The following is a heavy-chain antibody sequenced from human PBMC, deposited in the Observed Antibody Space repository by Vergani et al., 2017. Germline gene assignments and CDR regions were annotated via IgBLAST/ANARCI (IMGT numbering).Heavy chain of an antibody. Sequence: QLQLQESGPGLVKPSETLSLTCTVSGGSISSGGYYWSWIRQHPGKGQEWIGYIYYSGSTYYNPSLKSRVTISVDTSKNQFSLKLSSVTAADTAVYYCARVVVVTAKIDYWGQGTLVTVSS. V-gene: IGHV4-31*03. D-gene: IGHD2-21*02. CDR3: ARVVVVTAKIDY. J-gene: IGHJ4*02. CDR1: GGSISSGGYY. CDR2: IYYSGST.